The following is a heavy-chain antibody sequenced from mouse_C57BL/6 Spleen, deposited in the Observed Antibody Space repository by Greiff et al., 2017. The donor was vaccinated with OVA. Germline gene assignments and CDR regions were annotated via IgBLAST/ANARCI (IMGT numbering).Heavy chain of an antibody. Sequence: VKLQQPGAELVKPGASVKLSCKASGYTFTSYWMHWVKQRPGRGLEWIGRIDPNSGGTKYNEKFKSKATLTVDKPSSKAYMQLSSLTSEGSAVYYCARKTGTEGYAMDYWGQGTSVTVSS. V-gene: IGHV1-72*01. J-gene: IGHJ4*01. CDR2: IDPNSGGT. D-gene: IGHD4-1*01. CDR1: GYTFTSYW. CDR3: ARKTGTEGYAMDY.